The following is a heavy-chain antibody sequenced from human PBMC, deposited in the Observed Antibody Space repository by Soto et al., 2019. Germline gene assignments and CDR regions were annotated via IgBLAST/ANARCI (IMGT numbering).Heavy chain of an antibody. CDR3: ARESRQTYFDILTGPDY. Sequence: GALRLSCAASGFTFSSYSMNWVRQAPGKGLEWVSSISSGSSYIYYADSVKGRFTISRDNAKNSLYLQMNGLRAEDTAVYYCARESRQTYFDILTGPDYWGQGTLVTVSS. V-gene: IGHV3-21*01. J-gene: IGHJ4*02. CDR1: GFTFSSYS. D-gene: IGHD3-9*01. CDR2: ISSGSSYI.